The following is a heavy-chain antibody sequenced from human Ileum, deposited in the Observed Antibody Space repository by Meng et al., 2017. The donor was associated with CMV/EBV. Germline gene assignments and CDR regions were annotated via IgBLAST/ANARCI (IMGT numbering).Heavy chain of an antibody. CDR1: GASISSSY. CDR2: ISTSGST. J-gene: IGHJ4*02. Sequence: QVHRQGSVPGLFRHSETWSLTRSVTGASISSSYGSWRRQPAGKGLEWIGRISTSGSTNYNPSLKSRVTMSVDTSKNQFSLKLSSVTAADTAVYYCARADDSSGYCFDYWGQGTLVTVSS. D-gene: IGHD3-22*01. V-gene: IGHV4-4*07. CDR3: ARADDSSGYCFDY.